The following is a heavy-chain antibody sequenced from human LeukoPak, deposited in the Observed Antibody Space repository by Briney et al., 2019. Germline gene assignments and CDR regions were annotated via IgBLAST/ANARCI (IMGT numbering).Heavy chain of an antibody. D-gene: IGHD1-7*01. CDR3: ARDSLDKETGTGY. J-gene: IGHJ4*02. CDR1: GFTFSSYS. V-gene: IGHV3-21*01. CDR2: ISSSSSSYI. Sequence: GGSLRLSCAASGFTFSSYSMNWVRQAPGKGLEWVSSISSSSSSYIYYADSVKGRFTISRDNAKNSLYLQMNSLRAEDTAVYYCARDSLDKETGTGYWGQGTLVTVSS.